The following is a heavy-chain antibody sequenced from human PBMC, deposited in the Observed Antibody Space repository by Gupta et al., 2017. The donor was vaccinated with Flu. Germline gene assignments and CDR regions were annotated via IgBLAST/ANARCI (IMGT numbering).Heavy chain of an antibody. CDR2: IIPIFGTA. Sequence: QGLEWMGGIIPIFGTANYAQKFQGRVTITADKSTSTAYMELSSLRSEDTAVYYCARIPTIFGVVAIRYGMDVWGQGTTVTVSS. D-gene: IGHD3-3*01. CDR3: ARIPTIFGVVAIRYGMDV. V-gene: IGHV1-69*06. J-gene: IGHJ6*02.